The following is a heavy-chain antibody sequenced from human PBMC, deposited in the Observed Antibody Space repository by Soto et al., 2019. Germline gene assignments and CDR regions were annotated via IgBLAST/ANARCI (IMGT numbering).Heavy chain of an antibody. CDR2: IYYSGST. CDR3: ARGGTAMVRAEPTIDY. CDR1: GGSISSYY. J-gene: IGHJ4*02. V-gene: IGHV4-59*01. D-gene: IGHD5-18*01. Sequence: LSLTCTVSGGSISSYYWSWIRQPPGKGLEWIGYIYYSGSTNYNPSLKSRVTISVDTSKNQFSLKLSSVTAADTAVYYCARGGTAMVRAEPTIDYWGQGTLVTVYS.